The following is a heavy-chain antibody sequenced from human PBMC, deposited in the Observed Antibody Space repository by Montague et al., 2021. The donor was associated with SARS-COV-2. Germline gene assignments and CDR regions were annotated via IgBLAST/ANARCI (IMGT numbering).Heavy chain of an antibody. D-gene: IGHD3-22*01. CDR1: VFSLSTSGMC. J-gene: IGHJ3*02. V-gene: IGHV2-70*01. CDR2: IDWDDDK. CDR3: ARMSYDSSGYPAVAFDI. Sequence: PALVKPTQTLTLTCTFSVFSLSTSGMCVRWIRQPPGKALEWLALIDWDDDKYYSTSLKTRLTISKDTSKNQVVLTMTNMDPVDTATYYCARMSYDSSGYPAVAFDIWGQGTMVTVSS.